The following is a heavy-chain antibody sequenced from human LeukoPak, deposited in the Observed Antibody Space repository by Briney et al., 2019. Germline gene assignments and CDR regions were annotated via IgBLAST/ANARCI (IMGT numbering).Heavy chain of an antibody. Sequence: GGSLRLSCAASGFTFSSYVMSWVRQAPGKGLEWVSAISGGGYSTYYADSVKGRFTISKDNTKNTLYLQMNSLRAEDTAVYYCAKDLTWIQFRFVLWGRGTVVSVSS. CDR1: GFTFSSYV. V-gene: IGHV3-23*01. D-gene: IGHD5-24*01. CDR3: AKDLTWIQFRFVL. J-gene: IGHJ2*01. CDR2: ISGGGYST.